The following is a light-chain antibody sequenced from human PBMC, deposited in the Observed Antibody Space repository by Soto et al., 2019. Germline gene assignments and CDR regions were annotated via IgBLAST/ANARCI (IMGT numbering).Light chain of an antibody. CDR3: TSYAGSSNLAV. V-gene: IGLV2-8*01. CDR2: EVT. Sequence: QSALTQPPCASGSPGQSVTISCTGTSSDVGGYNYVSWYQQHPGKAPKLIIYEVTKRPSGVPDRFSGSKSGNMASLTVSGLQAEDEADYYCTSYAGSSNLAVFGGGTKLTVL. CDR1: SSDVGGYNY. J-gene: IGLJ2*01.